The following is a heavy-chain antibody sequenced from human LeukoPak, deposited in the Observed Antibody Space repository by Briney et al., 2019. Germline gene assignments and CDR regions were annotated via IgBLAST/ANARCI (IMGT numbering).Heavy chain of an antibody. CDR2: ISAYNGNT. J-gene: IGHJ4*02. Sequence: ASVKVSCKASGGTFSSYAISWVRQAPGQGLEWMGWISAYNGNTNYAQKLQGRVTMTTDTSTSTAYMEPRSLRSDDTAVYYCARSPDSSGPIDYWGQGTLVTVSS. V-gene: IGHV1-18*01. CDR3: ARSPDSSGPIDY. CDR1: GGTFSSYA. D-gene: IGHD2-15*01.